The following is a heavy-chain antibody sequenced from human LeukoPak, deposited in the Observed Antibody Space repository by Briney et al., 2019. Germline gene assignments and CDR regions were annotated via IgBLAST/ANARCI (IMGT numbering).Heavy chain of an antibody. J-gene: IGHJ4*02. CDR2: INPSGGST. Sequence: GASVKVSCKASGYTFTSYYMHWVRQAPGQGLEWMGIINPSGGSTSYAQKFQGRVTMTRHTSTSTVYMELSSLRSEDTAVYYCAREGIAAAGRTPFDYWGQGTLVTVSS. CDR3: AREGIAAAGRTPFDY. D-gene: IGHD6-13*01. V-gene: IGHV1-46*01. CDR1: GYTFTSYY.